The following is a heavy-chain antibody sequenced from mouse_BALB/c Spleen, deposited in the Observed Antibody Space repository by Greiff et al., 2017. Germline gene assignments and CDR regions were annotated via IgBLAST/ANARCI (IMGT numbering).Heavy chain of an antibody. CDR2: ISSGGSYT. CDR3: ARHLTTATDYFDY. D-gene: IGHD1-2*01. CDR1: GFTFSSYG. Sequence: EVKLVESGGDLVKPGGSLKLSCAASGFTFSSYGMSWVRQTPDKRLEWVATISSGGSYTYYPDSLKGRFTISGDNAKNTLYLQMRSLKSEDTAMYDGARHLTTATDYFDYWGQGPTRTVSS. V-gene: IGHV5-6*02. J-gene: IGHJ2*01.